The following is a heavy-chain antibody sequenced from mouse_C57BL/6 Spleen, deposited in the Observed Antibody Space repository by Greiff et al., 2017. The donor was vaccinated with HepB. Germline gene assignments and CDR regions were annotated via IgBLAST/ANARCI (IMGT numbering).Heavy chain of an antibody. CDR1: GYTFTDYE. J-gene: IGHJ1*03. CDR2: IDPETGGT. CDR3: TRDGSSYYWYFDV. V-gene: IGHV1-15*01. Sequence: VQGVESGAELVRPGASVTLSCKASGYTFTDYEMHWVKQTPVHGLEWIGAIDPETGGTAYNQKFKGKAILTADKSSSTAYMELRSLTSEDSAVYYCTRDGSSYYWYFDVWGTGTTVTVSS. D-gene: IGHD1-1*01.